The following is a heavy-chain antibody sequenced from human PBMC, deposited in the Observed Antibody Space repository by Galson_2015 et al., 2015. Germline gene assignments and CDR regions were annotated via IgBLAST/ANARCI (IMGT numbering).Heavy chain of an antibody. Sequence: QSGAEVKKPGESLKISCKGSGYSFTSYGISWVRQAPGQGLEWMGWISAYNGNTNYAQKLQGRVTMTTDTSTSTAYMELRSLRSDDTAVYYCARGSYYGSGSGTDSWGQGTLVTVSS. D-gene: IGHD3-10*01. CDR1: GYSFTSYG. J-gene: IGHJ4*02. V-gene: IGHV1-18*01. CDR3: ARGSYYGSGSGTDS. CDR2: ISAYNGNT.